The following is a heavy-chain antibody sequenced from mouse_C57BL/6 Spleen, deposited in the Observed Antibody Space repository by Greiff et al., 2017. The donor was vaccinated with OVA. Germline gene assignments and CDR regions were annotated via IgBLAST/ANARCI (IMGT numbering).Heavy chain of an antibody. CDR3: TYYGSSYGY. CDR2: IDPENGDT. D-gene: IGHD1-1*01. J-gene: IGHJ2*01. CDR1: GFNIKDDY. V-gene: IGHV14-4*01. Sequence: EVQLQQSGAELVRPGASVKLSCTASGFNIKDDYMHWVKQRPEQGLEWIGWIDPENGDTENASKFQGKATITADTSSNTAYLQLSSLTSEDTAVYYCTYYGSSYGYWGQGTTLTVSS.